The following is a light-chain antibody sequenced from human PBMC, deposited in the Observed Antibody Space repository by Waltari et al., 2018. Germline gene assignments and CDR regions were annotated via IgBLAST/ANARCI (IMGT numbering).Light chain of an antibody. J-gene: IGLJ3*02. CDR3: AVWDDSLSPWV. CDR2: RNN. V-gene: IGLV1-47*01. CDR1: SPNIGSQY. Sequence: QSVLTQPPSASGTPGQRVTISCSGSSPNIGSQYVFWYQQLPGTAPKLLSYRNNQRPSGVPDRFSGSKSGTSASLAISGLRSEDEADYHCAVWDDSLSPWVFGGGTKLTVL.